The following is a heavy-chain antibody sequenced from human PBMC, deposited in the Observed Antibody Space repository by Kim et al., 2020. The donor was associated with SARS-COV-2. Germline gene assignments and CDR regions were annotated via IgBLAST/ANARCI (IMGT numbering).Heavy chain of an antibody. D-gene: IGHD2-21*02. CDR1: GFTFSSYA. J-gene: IGHJ4*02. CDR2: MSGRGDNT. V-gene: IGHV3-23*01. Sequence: GGSLRLSCAASGFTFSSYAMNWVRQTPGKGLEWVSAMSGRGDNTYYADSVKGRFTISRDNSKNTLYLQMNSLRTEDTAVYYCAKIVGRGDFYWGQGTLVTVSS. CDR3: AKIVGRGDFY.